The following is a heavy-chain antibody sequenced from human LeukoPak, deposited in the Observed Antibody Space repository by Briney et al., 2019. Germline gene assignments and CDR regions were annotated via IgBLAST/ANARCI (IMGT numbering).Heavy chain of an antibody. Sequence: SETLSLTCTVSGGSISSTSYYWGWIRQPPGKGLEWIGSIYYSGSTYYNPSLKSRVTISVDTSKNQFSLKLSSVTAADTAVYYCASEPRLRWQEIDAFDIWGQGTMVTVSS. D-gene: IGHD4-23*01. CDR3: ASEPRLRWQEIDAFDI. V-gene: IGHV4-39*07. J-gene: IGHJ3*02. CDR1: GGSISSTSYY. CDR2: IYYSGST.